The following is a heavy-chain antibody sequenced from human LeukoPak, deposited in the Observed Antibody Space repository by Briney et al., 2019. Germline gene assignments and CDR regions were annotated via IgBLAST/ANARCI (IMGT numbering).Heavy chain of an antibody. CDR3: ARGTSYSGATFLY. Sequence: SETLSLTCTVSGGSVSSFYWNWIRQPPGKGLEWIGYIYHSESTNYNPSLKGRVTISADTSKNQFSLKLSSVTAADTAVYYCARGTSYSGATFLYWGQGTLVTVSS. V-gene: IGHV4-59*02. J-gene: IGHJ4*02. CDR2: IYHSEST. D-gene: IGHD1-26*01. CDR1: GGSVSSFY.